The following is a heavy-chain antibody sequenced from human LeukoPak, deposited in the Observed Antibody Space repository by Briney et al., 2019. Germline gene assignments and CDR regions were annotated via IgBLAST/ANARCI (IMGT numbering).Heavy chain of an antibody. CDR1: EFTFSVYW. V-gene: IGHV3-7*01. CDR3: ARVYGSSSDY. J-gene: IGHJ4*02. CDR2: INQDGSEK. D-gene: IGHD6-6*01. Sequence: PGGSLRLSCAASEFTFSVYWMSWVRQAPGKGLEWVANINQDGSEKYYVDSVKGRFTISRDNAKNSLYLQMNSLRAEDTAVYYCARVYGSSSDYWGQGTLVTVSS.